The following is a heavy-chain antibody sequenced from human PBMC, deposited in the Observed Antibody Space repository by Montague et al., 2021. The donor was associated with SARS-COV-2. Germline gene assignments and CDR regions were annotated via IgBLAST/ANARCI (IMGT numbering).Heavy chain of an antibody. Sequence: TLSLTCTVLGGCIKGGSYNWGWIRQADGKGSDWIGRISTSGNTKYNTSLKSRVTISVDTSQNQFSLKMYSVTAADTAVYYCARDTRPNFAYYDILAGDYYYYGMDVWGQGTTVTVSS. D-gene: IGHD3-9*01. CDR3: ARDTRPNFAYYDILAGDYYYYGMDV. J-gene: IGHJ6*02. V-gene: IGHV4-61*02. CDR1: GGCIKGGSYN. CDR2: ISTSGNT.